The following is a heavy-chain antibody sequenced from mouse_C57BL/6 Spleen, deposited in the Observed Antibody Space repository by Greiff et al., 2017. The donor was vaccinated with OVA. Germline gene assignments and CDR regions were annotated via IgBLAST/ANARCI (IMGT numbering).Heavy chain of an antibody. Sequence: QVQLQQPGAELVKPGASVKLSCKASGYTFTSYWMHWVKQRPGKGLEWIGQIYPGDGDTNYNGKFKGKATLTADKSSSTAYMQLSSLTSEDSAVYFCARSFPYYAMDYWGQGTSVTVSS. V-gene: IGHV1-80*01. CDR3: ARSFPYYAMDY. CDR2: IYPGDGDT. J-gene: IGHJ4*01. CDR1: GYTFTSYW.